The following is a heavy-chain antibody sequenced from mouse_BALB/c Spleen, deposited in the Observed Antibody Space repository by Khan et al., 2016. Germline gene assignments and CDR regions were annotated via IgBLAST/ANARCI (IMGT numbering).Heavy chain of an antibody. CDR1: GFDFSRYW. Sequence: EVKLLESGGGLVQPGGSLKLSCAASGFDFSRYWMSWVRPAPGKGLEWIGEINPDSSTINYTPSLKDKFIISRDNAKNTLYLQMSKVRSEDTARYYCARAGYYGYLAYWGQGTLVTVSA. D-gene: IGHD1-1*01. J-gene: IGHJ3*01. CDR3: ARAGYYGYLAY. CDR2: INPDSSTI. V-gene: IGHV4-1*02.